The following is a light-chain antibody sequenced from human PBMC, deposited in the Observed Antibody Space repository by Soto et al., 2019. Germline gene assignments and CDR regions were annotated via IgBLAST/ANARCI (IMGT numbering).Light chain of an antibody. V-gene: IGLV1-44*01. CDR2: NTN. J-gene: IGLJ1*01. Sequence: QSVLTQPPSASGAPGQRVTISCSGSGSNIGSNPVTWYQQLPRTAPKLLIYNTNQRPSGVPERFSASRSGTSASLAISGLQSEDEADYFCASREDSLNVYVLGTGTKLTVL. CDR3: ASREDSLNVYV. CDR1: GSNIGSNP.